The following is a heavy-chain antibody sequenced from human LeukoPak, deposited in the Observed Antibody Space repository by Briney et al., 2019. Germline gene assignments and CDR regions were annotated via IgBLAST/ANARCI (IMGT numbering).Heavy chain of an antibody. CDR1: GFTVSNNY. CDR2: IYSGGGT. D-gene: IGHD6-6*01. CDR3: ARDPPAVAANTYG. V-gene: IGHV3-66*01. J-gene: IGHJ4*02. Sequence: GGSLRLSCAASGFTVSNNYMRWVRQAPGKGLEWVSLIYSGGGTYYAEAVKGRFTISRDGSKNMLYLQMDSLRAEDTAIYYCARDPPAVAANTYGWGQGTLVTVSS.